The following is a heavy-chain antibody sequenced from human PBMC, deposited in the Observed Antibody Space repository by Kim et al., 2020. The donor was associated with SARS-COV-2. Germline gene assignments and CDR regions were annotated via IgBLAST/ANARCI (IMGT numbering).Heavy chain of an antibody. D-gene: IGHD2-21*02. Sequence: GGSLRLSCAASGFNLYRHWMSWVRQTPGKGLEWVANIKEDGSEKYYVDSVKGRFTISRDNAKNSLYLQMNNLRAEDTAVYYCARLVFGDVVVTAGGPGHWYFDLWGRDTLVTVSS. CDR1: GFNLYRHW. CDR2: IKEDGSEK. V-gene: IGHV3-7*03. J-gene: IGHJ2*01. CDR3: ARLVFGDVVVTAGGPGHWYFDL.